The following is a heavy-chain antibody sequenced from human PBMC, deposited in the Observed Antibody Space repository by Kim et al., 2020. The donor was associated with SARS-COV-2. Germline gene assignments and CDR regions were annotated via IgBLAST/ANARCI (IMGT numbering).Heavy chain of an antibody. J-gene: IGHJ5*02. CDR1: GFTFSSYA. CDR2: ISGSGGST. CDR3: AKVCGGDCYSGCWFDP. Sequence: GGSLRLSCAASGFTFSSYAMSWVRQAPGKGLEWVSAISGSGGSTYYADSVKGRFTISRDNSKNTLYLQMNSLRAEDTAVYYCAKVCGGDCYSGCWFDPWGQGPLVTVSA. V-gene: IGHV3-23*01. D-gene: IGHD2-21*02.